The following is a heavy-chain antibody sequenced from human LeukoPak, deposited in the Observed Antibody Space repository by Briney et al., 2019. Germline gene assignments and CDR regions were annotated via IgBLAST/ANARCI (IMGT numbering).Heavy chain of an antibody. D-gene: IGHD3-10*01. J-gene: IGHJ5*02. Sequence: PSETLSLTCAVSGYSISSGYYWGWIRQPPGKGLEWIGSLYHSGTTYYNPSLKNRATISVDTSKNQFSLKLTSVTAADTALYYCARGSNNCYGSGSYNNWFDPWGQGTLVTVSS. CDR2: LYHSGTT. CDR3: ARGSNNCYGSGSYNNWFDP. V-gene: IGHV4-38-2*01. CDR1: GYSISSGYY.